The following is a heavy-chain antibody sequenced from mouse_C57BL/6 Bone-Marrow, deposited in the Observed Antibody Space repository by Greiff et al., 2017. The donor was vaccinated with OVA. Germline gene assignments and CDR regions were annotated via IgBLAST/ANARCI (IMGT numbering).Heavy chain of an antibody. CDR1: GFNIKDDY. CDR2: IDPENGDT. J-gene: IGHJ2*01. CDR3: TPKGY. Sequence: EVQLQESGAELVRPGASVKLSCTASGFNIKDDYMHWVKQRPEQGLEWIGWIDPENGDTEYASKFQGKVTMTAATASNTAYLQLSSLTSEDTAVYYCTPKGYWGKGTTLTVSS. V-gene: IGHV14-4*01.